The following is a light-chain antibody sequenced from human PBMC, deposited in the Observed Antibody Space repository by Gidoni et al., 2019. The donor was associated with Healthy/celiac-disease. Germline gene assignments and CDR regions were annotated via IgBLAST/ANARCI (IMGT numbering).Light chain of an antibody. CDR2: DAS. CDR1: QDISNY. V-gene: IGKV1-33*01. CDR3: QQYDNRPFT. J-gene: IGKJ3*01. Sequence: DIQMTQSPSSLSASVGDRVTITCQASQDISNYLNWYQQKPGKAPKLLIYDASNLETGVPSRFSGSRSGADFSFTISSMQHEDIATYYCQQYDNRPFTFGPGTKVDIK.